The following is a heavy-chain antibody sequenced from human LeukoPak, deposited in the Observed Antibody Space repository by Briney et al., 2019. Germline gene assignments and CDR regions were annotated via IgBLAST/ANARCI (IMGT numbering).Heavy chain of an antibody. J-gene: IGHJ6*03. Sequence: SETLSLTCTVIGDSISSSGYYWAWIRQPPGKGLEWIGSIYYSGSTNYNPSLKSRVTISQDTSKNQFSLKLSSVTAADTAVYYCARTSGYPDYYYYYYMDVWGKGTTVTISS. CDR2: IYYSGST. CDR1: GDSISSSGYY. CDR3: ARTSGYPDYYYYYYMDV. V-gene: IGHV4-39*07. D-gene: IGHD3-9*01.